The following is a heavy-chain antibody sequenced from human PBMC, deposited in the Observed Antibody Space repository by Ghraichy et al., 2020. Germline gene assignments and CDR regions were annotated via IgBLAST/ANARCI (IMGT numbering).Heavy chain of an antibody. CDR2: IYSGGST. CDR3: ASRHQPQYSSSTLDY. V-gene: IGHV3-53*01. D-gene: IGHD6-6*01. J-gene: IGHJ4*02. Sequence: GGSLRLSCAASGFTVSSNYMSWVRQAPGKGLEWVSVIYSGGSTYYADSVKGRFTISRDNSKNTLYLQMNSLRAEDTAVYYCASRHQPQYSSSTLDYWGQGTLVTVSS. CDR1: GFTVSSNY.